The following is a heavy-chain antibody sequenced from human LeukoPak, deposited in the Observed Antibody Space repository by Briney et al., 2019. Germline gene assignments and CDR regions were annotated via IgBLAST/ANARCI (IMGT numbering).Heavy chain of an antibody. CDR3: ASPVATKYYYDSSGSLWSDAFDI. J-gene: IGHJ3*02. CDR2: ISSSSSYI. V-gene: IGHV3-21*01. CDR1: GFTFSSYS. Sequence: PGGSLRLSCAASGFTFSSYSMNWVRQAPGKGLEWVSSISSSSSYIYYADSVKGRFTISRDNAKNSLYLQMNSLRDEDTAVYYCASPVATKYYYDSSGSLWSDAFDIWGQGTMVTVSS. D-gene: IGHD3-22*01.